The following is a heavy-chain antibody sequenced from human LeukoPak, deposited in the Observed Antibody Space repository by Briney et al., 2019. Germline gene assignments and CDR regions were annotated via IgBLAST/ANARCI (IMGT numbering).Heavy chain of an antibody. CDR3: ASGQWLVLS. CDR2: ISYDGSNK. J-gene: IGHJ5*02. D-gene: IGHD6-19*01. V-gene: IGHV3-30-3*01. CDR1: GFTFSSYA. Sequence: GGSLRLSCAASGFTFSSYAVHWVRQAPGKGLEWVAVISYDGSNKYYADSVKGRFTISRDNSKNTLYLQMNSLRAEDTAVYYCASGQWLVLSWGQGTLVTVPS.